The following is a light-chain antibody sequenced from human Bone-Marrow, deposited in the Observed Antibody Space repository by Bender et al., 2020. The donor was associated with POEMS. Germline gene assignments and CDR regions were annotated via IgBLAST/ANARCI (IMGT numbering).Light chain of an antibody. CDR2: INRDGSH. V-gene: IGLV4-69*01. J-gene: IGLJ3*02. CDR1: SEHSDDA. CDR3: QTWGPGIRV. Sequence: QLVLTQSPSASASLGASVKLTCTLSSEHSDDAIAWHQQQPAKGPPNLMRINRDGSHNRGDDIPERFSGSKSGAERYLIIASLQAEDDADYYCQTWGPGIRVFGGGTKLTVL.